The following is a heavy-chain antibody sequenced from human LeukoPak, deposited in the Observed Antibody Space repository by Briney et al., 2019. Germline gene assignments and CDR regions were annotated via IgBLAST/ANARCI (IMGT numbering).Heavy chain of an antibody. V-gene: IGHV4-59*08. D-gene: IGHD2-15*01. CDR1: GGSISSYY. J-gene: IGHJ3*02. CDR3: ARGPYCSGGSCYAFDI. Sequence: SETLSLTCTVSGGSISSYYWSWIRQPPGKGLEWIGYIYYTGSTNYNPSLKSRVTISVDTSKNQFSLKLSSVTAADTAVYYCARGPYCSGGSCYAFDIWGQGTMVTVSS. CDR2: IYYTGST.